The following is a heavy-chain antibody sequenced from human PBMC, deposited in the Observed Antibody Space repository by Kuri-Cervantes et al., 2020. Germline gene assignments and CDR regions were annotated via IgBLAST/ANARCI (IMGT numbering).Heavy chain of an antibody. V-gene: IGHV3-30-3*01. CDR3: ARTRGWRENGMDV. CDR1: GFTVSSYA. J-gene: IGHJ6*02. CDR2: ISYDGSNK. Sequence: GESLKISCAASGFTVSSYAMHWVRQAPGKGLEWVAVISYDGSNKYYADSVKGRFTISRDNSKNTLYLQMNSLRAEDMAVYYCARTRGWRENGMDVWGQGTTVTVSS. D-gene: IGHD1-26*01.